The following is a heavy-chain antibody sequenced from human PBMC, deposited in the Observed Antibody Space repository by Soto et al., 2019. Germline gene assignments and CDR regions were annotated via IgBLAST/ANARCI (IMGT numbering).Heavy chain of an antibody. J-gene: IGHJ3*02. Sequence: ASVKVSCKASGYTFTGYYMHWVRQAPGQGLEWMGWISAYNGNTNYAQKLQGRVTMTTDTSTSTAYMELRSLRSDDTAVYYCARVSGGVYYDFWSGYYGPFDIWGQGTMVTVSS. CDR2: ISAYNGNT. CDR1: GYTFTGYY. V-gene: IGHV1-18*04. CDR3: ARVSGGVYYDFWSGYYGPFDI. D-gene: IGHD3-3*01.